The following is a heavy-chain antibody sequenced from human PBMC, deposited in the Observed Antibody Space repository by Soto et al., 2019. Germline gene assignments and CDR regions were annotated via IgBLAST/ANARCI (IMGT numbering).Heavy chain of an antibody. CDR1: GFTFSSYG. V-gene: IGHV3-33*01. CDR2: IWYDGSNK. CDR3: ASPYDFWSGSYDAFDI. Sequence: GGSLRLSCAPSGFTFSSYGMHWARQAPGKGLEWVAVIWYDGSNKVYADSVKGRFTISRDKSTSTAYMELSSLRSEDTAVYYCASPYDFWSGSYDAFDIWGQGTMVTVSS. D-gene: IGHD3-3*01. J-gene: IGHJ3*02.